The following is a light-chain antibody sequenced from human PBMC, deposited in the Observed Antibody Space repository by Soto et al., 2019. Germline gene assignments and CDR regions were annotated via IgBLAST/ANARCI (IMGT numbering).Light chain of an antibody. CDR3: QQSYSTTWT. J-gene: IGKJ1*01. CDR2: GAS. V-gene: IGKV3-20*01. CDR1: QSVSSSY. Sequence: ENVLTHSPGTLSLSPWEIATLSCRASQSVSSSYLAWYQQKAGQAPRLLIYGASSRATGIPDRFSGSGSETDFTLTISSLQPADFATYSCQQSYSTTWTFGQGTKVDIK.